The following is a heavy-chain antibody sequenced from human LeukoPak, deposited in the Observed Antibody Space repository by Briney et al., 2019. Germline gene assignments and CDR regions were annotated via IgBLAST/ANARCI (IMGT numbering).Heavy chain of an antibody. CDR3: ARGGGDIVVVPAAIAPLDY. Sequence: GSSVKVSCKASGGTFSSYAISWVRQAPGQGLEWMGGIIPIFGTANYAQKFQGRVTITADESTSTAYMELSSLRSEDTAVYYCARGGGDIVVVPAAIAPLDYWGQGTLVTVSS. J-gene: IGHJ4*02. V-gene: IGHV1-69*01. CDR2: IIPIFGTA. D-gene: IGHD2-2*02. CDR1: GGTFSSYA.